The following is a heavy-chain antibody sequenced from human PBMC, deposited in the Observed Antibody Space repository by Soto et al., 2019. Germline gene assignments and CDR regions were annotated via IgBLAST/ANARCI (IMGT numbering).Heavy chain of an antibody. CDR1: GFTFDAYP. CDR2: LAWDGGSI. V-gene: IGHV3-9*01. CDR3: VRDDAFDL. Sequence: EVQLVESGGGLVQPGRSLRLSCAASGFTFDAYPMHWVRQAPGKGLEWVAVLAWDGGSIDYVDSVEGRFTISRDNAKNSLYLQMSSLREADTALYYCVRDDAFDLWGQGTQVTVSS. J-gene: IGHJ3*01.